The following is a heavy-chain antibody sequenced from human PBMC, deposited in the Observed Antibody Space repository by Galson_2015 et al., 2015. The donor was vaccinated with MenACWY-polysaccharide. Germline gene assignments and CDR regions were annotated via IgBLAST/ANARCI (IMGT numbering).Heavy chain of an antibody. J-gene: IGHJ4*02. CDR3: ANWRWLPH. CDR1: GLTFSSSW. V-gene: IGHV3-7*01. D-gene: IGHD5-24*01. Sequence: SLRLSCAASGLTFSSSWMNWVSQAPGKGLEWVASIKPDGSEKYYVDSVKGRFSISRDNAKNSLYLQMNSLRAEDTAVYYCANWRWLPHWGQGTLVTVSS. CDR2: IKPDGSEK.